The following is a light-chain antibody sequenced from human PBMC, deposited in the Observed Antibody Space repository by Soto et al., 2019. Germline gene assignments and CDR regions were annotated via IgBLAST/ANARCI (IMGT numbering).Light chain of an antibody. V-gene: IGKV3-20*01. Sequence: EIVLTQSPGTLSLSRGERATLYXRASNSVSSSYLAWYQQGPGXAPRVXXDGXSTRAAGIPDRFSGSGSGTDFTLTITRLDPEDSAVYFCQQYTGPTTTFGQGTRLEIK. CDR3: QQYTGPTTT. CDR1: NSVSSSY. CDR2: GXS. J-gene: IGKJ5*01.